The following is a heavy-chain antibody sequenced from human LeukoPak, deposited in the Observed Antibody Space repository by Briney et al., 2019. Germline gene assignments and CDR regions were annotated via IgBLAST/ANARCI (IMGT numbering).Heavy chain of an antibody. Sequence: SETLSLTCTVSGGSISSYYWSWIRQPPGKGLEWIGYIYYSGSTNYNPSLKSRVTISVDTSKNQFSLKLSSVTAADTAVYYCARGSYYYDSRDAFDIWGRGTMVTVSS. D-gene: IGHD3-22*01. CDR1: GGSISSYY. V-gene: IGHV4-59*01. J-gene: IGHJ3*02. CDR2: IYYSGST. CDR3: ARGSYYYDSRDAFDI.